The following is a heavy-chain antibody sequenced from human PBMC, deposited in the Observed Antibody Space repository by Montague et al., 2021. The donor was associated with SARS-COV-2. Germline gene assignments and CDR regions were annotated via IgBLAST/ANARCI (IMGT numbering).Heavy chain of an antibody. CDR2: IYYSGST. V-gene: IGHV4-59*08. D-gene: IGHD5-12*01. CDR1: GGSISSYY. CDR3: ARRGRKLLPVATTIGGFDI. J-gene: IGHJ3*02. Sequence: SETLSLTCTVSGGSISSYYWSWIRQPPGKGLEWIRYIYYSGSTNYNPSLKSRVTISVDTSKNHFSLKLNSVTAADTAVYYCARRGRKLLPVATTIGGFDIWGQGTMVTVSS.